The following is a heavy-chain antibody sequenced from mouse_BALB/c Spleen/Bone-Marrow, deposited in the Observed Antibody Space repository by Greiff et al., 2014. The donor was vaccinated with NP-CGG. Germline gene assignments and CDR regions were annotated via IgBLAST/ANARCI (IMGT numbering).Heavy chain of an antibody. Sequence: EVQLVESGAELVKPGASVKLSCTASGFNIKDTYMHWVKQRPEQGLEWIGRIDPANGNTKYDPKFQGKATITADTSSNTAYLQLSSLTSEDTAVYYCASYYDGSSGFAYWGQGTLVTVSS. D-gene: IGHD1-1*01. V-gene: IGHV14-3*02. CDR3: ASYYDGSSGFAY. CDR2: IDPANGNT. J-gene: IGHJ3*01. CDR1: GFNIKDTY.